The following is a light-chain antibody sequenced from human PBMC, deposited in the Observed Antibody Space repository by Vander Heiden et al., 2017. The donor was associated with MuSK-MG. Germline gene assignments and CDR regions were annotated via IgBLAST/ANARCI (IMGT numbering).Light chain of an antibody. CDR1: SSNIGAGYD. Sequence: QSVLTQPPSVSAAPGQTVTISGTGSSSNIGAGYDVHWYQQLPGTAPKLLIYGNSNRPSGVPDRFSGSKSGTSASLAITGLQAEDEADYYCQSYDSSLSGSAVFGGGTQLTVL. V-gene: IGLV1-40*01. J-gene: IGLJ7*01. CDR3: QSYDSSLSGSAV. CDR2: GNS.